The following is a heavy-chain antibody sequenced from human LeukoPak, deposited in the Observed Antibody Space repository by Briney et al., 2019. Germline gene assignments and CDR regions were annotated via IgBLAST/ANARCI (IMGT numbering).Heavy chain of an antibody. J-gene: IGHJ5*02. D-gene: IGHD5-18*01. Sequence: GASVKVSCKASGGTFSSYAISWVRQAPGQGLEWMVRIIPIFGTANYAQKFQGRVTITTDESTSTAYIELSSLRSEDTAVYYCARDPRIQLDNWFDPWGQGTLVTVSS. CDR1: GGTFSSYA. CDR2: IIPIFGTA. V-gene: IGHV1-69*05. CDR3: ARDPRIQLDNWFDP.